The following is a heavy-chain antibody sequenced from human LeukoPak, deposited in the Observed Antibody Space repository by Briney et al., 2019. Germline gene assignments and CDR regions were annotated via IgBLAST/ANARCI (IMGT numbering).Heavy chain of an antibody. CDR3: AKDGGTGRIAAPGADY. CDR1: GFTFSSYG. D-gene: IGHD6-13*01. J-gene: IGHJ4*02. V-gene: IGHV3-30*18. Sequence: PGGSLRLSCAASGFTFSSYGMSWVRQAPGKGLEWVALISYDGSNKYYTDSVEGRFTISRDDSKNTYLQMNRLRAEDTAVYYCAKDGGTGRIAAPGADYWGQGTLVTVSS. CDR2: ISYDGSNK.